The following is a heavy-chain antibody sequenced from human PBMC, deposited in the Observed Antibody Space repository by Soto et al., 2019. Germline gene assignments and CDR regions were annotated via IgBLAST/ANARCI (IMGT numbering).Heavy chain of an antibody. J-gene: IGHJ4*02. CDR2: IMPIIGTA. Sequence: QVQLVQSGAEVKKPGSSVKVSCKASGGTFSSYAMSWVRQRPGQGLEWMGGIMPIIGTANYAQKFQGRVTICADESTSTAYMELSSLRSADMAVYYCARGGYSSSYRLDYWGQGTLVTVSS. V-gene: IGHV1-69*01. CDR1: GGTFSSYA. CDR3: ARGGYSSSYRLDY. D-gene: IGHD6-6*01.